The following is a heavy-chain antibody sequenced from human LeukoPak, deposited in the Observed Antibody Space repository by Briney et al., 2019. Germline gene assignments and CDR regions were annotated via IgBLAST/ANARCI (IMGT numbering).Heavy chain of an antibody. Sequence: SETLSLTCAVYGGSFSGYYWSWIRQPPGKGLEWIGEINHSGSTNYNPSLKSRVTISVDTSKNQFSLKLSSVTAADTAVYYCARDWGTYYYDSSGYPGAFDIWGQGTMVTVSS. CDR1: GGSFSGYY. J-gene: IGHJ3*02. D-gene: IGHD3-22*01. CDR2: INHSGST. V-gene: IGHV4-34*01. CDR3: ARDWGTYYYDSSGYPGAFDI.